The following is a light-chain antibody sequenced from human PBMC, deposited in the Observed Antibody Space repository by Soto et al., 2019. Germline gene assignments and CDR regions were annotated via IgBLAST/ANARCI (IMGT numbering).Light chain of an antibody. CDR3: QSYDSSLSIWL. J-gene: IGLJ2*01. Sequence: QSVLTQPPSVSGAPGQRVTISCTGTNSNIGSGFDLHWYQQLPGAAPKLLIYGNTNRPSGVPDRFSGSKSGTSASLAITGLQPEDEGDYYCQSYDSSLSIWLFGGGTKLTVL. CDR1: NSNIGSGFD. V-gene: IGLV1-40*01. CDR2: GNT.